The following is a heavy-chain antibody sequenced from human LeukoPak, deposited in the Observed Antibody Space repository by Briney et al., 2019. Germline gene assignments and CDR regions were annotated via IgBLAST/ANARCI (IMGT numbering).Heavy chain of an antibody. CDR1: GGILSNYT. CDR2: LIPIFGTP. CDR3: ARDRPGRELLPYFDY. J-gene: IGHJ4*02. V-gene: IGHV1-69*13. Sequence: SVTVSCKASGGILSNYTISWVRQAPGQGLEWMGGLIPIFGTPFYAQNVQGRVTITADESTSTAFLELRSLKSEDTAVYYCARDRPGRELLPYFDYWGQGTLVTVSS. D-gene: IGHD1-26*01.